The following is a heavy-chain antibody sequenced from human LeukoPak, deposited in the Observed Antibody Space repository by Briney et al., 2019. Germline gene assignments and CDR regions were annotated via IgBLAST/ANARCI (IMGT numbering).Heavy chain of an antibody. CDR3: ARSGYCSGGSCYLDY. D-gene: IGHD2-15*01. Sequence: KTSETLSLTCTVSGGSISSHYWSWIRQPPGKGLEWIGYIYYSGSTNYNPSLKSRVTISVDTSKNQFSLKLSSVTAADTAVYYCARSGYCSGGSCYLDYWGQGTLVTVSS. V-gene: IGHV4-59*08. CDR1: GGSISSHY. J-gene: IGHJ4*02. CDR2: IYYSGST.